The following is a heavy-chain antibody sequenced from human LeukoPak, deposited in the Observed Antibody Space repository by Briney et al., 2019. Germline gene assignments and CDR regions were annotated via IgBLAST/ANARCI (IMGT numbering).Heavy chain of an antibody. CDR3: ARDAVDTANAV. CDR2: ISDSGITT. D-gene: IGHD5-18*01. V-gene: IGHV3-23*01. CDR1: GFTFSSYA. Sequence: GGSLRLSCAASGFTFSSYAMSWVRQAPGKGLEWVSSISDSGITTYYANSVKGRFTISRDNAKNTLYLQMNSLRAEDTAVYYCARDAVDTANAVWGQGTTVTVSS. J-gene: IGHJ6*02.